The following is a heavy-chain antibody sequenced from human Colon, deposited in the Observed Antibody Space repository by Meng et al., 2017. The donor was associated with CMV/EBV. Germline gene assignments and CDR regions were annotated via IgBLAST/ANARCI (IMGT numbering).Heavy chain of an antibody. CDR2: ISHTSDT. CDR1: GFTFSSYS. Sequence: GESLKISCAASGFTFSSYSLNWVRQAPGKGLEWVSSISHTSDTYYADPLKGRFTLSRDNAQNSVYLQMNSLTAEDTAVYYCARGWPPDFWGQGTLVTVSS. D-gene: IGHD6-13*01. V-gene: IGHV3-21*06. J-gene: IGHJ1*01. CDR3: ARGWPPDF.